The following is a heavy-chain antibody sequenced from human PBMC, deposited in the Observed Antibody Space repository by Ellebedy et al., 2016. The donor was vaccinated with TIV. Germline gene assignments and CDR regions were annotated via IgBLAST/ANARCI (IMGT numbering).Heavy chain of an antibody. CDR2: ISWNSGSV. Sequence: GGSLRLXXAASGFNFDDYAMHWVRQAPGKDLEWVSGISWNSGSVNYADSVKGRFTISRDNVNDSLHLQMNSLRPEDTAFYYCVKDKSVSGFSFWFFDLWGRGTLGTVSS. D-gene: IGHD3-22*01. V-gene: IGHV3-9*01. CDR3: VKDKSVSGFSFWFFDL. J-gene: IGHJ2*01. CDR1: GFNFDDYA.